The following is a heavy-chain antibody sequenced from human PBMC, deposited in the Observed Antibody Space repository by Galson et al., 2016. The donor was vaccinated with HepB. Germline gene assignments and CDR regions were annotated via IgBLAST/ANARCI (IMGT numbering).Heavy chain of an antibody. V-gene: IGHV3-74*01. CDR2: LTTDGIIG. Sequence: SLRLSCAASGFTFSNAWMSWVRQAPGKGLVWVSRLTTDGIIGYADSVMGRCPISRDNAKNTLYLHMESLRAEDTAVYYCARENHYVLDVWGQGTTVTVSS. J-gene: IGHJ6*02. CDR1: GFTFSNAW. CDR3: ARENHYVLDV. D-gene: IGHD1-14*01.